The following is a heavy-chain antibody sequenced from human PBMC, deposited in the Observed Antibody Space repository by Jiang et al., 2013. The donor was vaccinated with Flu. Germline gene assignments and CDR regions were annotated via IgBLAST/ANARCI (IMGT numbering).Heavy chain of an antibody. V-gene: IGHV1-3*01. CDR2: INAGNGNT. Sequence: SGAEVKKPGASVKVSCKASGYTFTSYAMHWVRQAPGQRLEWMGWINAGNGNTKYSQKFQGRVTITRDTSASTAYMELSSLRSEDTAVYYCAREAQLRYFDWLPFDPWGQGTLVTVSS. CDR3: AREAQLRYFDWLPFDP. CDR1: GYTFTSYA. J-gene: IGHJ5*02. D-gene: IGHD3-9*01.